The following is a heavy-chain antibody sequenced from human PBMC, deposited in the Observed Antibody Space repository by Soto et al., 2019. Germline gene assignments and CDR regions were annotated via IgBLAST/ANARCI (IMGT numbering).Heavy chain of an antibody. CDR2: IIPIFGTA. CDR1: GGTFRSYA. D-gene: IGHD5-12*01. CDR3: ARFGYSGYDRYYYYYGMDV. V-gene: IGHV1-69*13. Sequence: GASVKGSCKASGGTFRSYAISWVRQAPGQGLEWMGGIIPIFGTANYAQKFQGRVTITADESTSTAYMELSSLRSEDTAVYYCARFGYSGYDRYYYYYGMDVWGQGTTVTVSS. J-gene: IGHJ6*02.